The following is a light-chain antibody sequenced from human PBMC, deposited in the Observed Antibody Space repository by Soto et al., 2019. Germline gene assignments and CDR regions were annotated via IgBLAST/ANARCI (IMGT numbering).Light chain of an antibody. J-gene: IGKJ1*01. Sequence: EIVLTQSPATLSLSPGERATLSCRASQSVSSYLAGYQQKPGQAPRLLISDASNRATGIPARFSGSGSGTDLTLTMSSLEPEDFAGYYCQQRTNWPGTFDRGTKTEI. CDR3: QQRTNWPGT. V-gene: IGKV3-11*01. CDR2: DAS. CDR1: QSVSSY.